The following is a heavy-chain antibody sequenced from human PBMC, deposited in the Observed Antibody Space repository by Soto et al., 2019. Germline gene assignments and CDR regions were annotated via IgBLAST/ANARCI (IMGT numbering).Heavy chain of an antibody. CDR3: ARDLGYALPDY. CDR2: INAVNGNT. D-gene: IGHD2-15*01. CDR1: GHTFTLYA. J-gene: IGHJ4*02. Sequence: ASMKVSCKASGHTFTLYAMDYVRQAPGQRLEWMGWINAVNGNTKYSQKFQGRVTITRDTSASTAYMELSSLISEDTAVYYCARDLGYALPDYWGQGTLVTVSS. V-gene: IGHV1-3*01.